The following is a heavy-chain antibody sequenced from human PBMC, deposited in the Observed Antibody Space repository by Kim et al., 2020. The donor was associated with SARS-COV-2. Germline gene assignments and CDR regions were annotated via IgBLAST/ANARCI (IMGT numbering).Heavy chain of an antibody. CDR1: GGTFSSYA. CDR3: ARDRSTGPPPPVHITMIVGVLGYWFDP. Sequence: SVKVSCKASGGTFSSYAISWVRQAPGQGLEWMGGIIPIFGTANYAQKFQGRVTITADESTSTAYMELSSLRSEDTAVYYCARDRSTGPPPPVHITMIVGVLGYWFDPWGQGTLVTVSS. V-gene: IGHV1-69*13. J-gene: IGHJ5*02. D-gene: IGHD3-22*01. CDR2: IIPIFGTA.